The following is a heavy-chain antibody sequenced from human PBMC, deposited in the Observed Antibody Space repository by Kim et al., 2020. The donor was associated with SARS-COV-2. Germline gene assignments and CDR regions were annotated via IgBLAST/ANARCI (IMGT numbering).Heavy chain of an antibody. CDR3: ARVRDTSGYSLDY. V-gene: IGHV1-8*01. Sequence: GNAQKFQGRITMTRDTSIRRAYMELSSLRSDDTAVYFCARVRDTSGYSLDYWGQGTLVTVSS. D-gene: IGHD3-22*01. J-gene: IGHJ4*02.